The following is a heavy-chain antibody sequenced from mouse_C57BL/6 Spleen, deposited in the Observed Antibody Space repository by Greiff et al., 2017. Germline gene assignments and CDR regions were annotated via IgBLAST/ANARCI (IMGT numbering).Heavy chain of an antibody. D-gene: IGHD1-1*01. Sequence: QVQLQQSGAELVKPGASVKLSCKASGYTFTEYTIHWVKQRSGQGLEWIGWFYPGSGSIKYNEKFKDKATLTADKSSSTVYMELSRLTSEDSAVYFCARHGEGAYYGSSDWYVDVWGTGTTVTVSS. V-gene: IGHV1-62-2*01. CDR2: FYPGSGSI. CDR1: GYTFTEYT. CDR3: ARHGEGAYYGSSDWYVDV. J-gene: IGHJ1*03.